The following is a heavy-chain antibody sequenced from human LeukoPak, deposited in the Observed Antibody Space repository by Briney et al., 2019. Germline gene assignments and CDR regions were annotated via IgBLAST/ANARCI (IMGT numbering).Heavy chain of an antibody. CDR2: ISAYNGNT. J-gene: IGHJ6*02. CDR3: ASGSTDYSNYFYYYGMDV. CDR1: GYTFTSYG. V-gene: IGHV1-18*01. D-gene: IGHD4-11*01. Sequence: ASVKVSCKASGYTFTSYGISWVRQAPGQGLEWMGWISAYNGNTNYAQKLQGRVTMTTDTSTSTAYMELSSLRSEDTAVYYCASGSTDYSNYFYYYGMDVWGQGTTVTVSS.